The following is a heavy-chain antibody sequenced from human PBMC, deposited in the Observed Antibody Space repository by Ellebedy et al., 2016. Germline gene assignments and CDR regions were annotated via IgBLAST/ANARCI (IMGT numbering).Heavy chain of an antibody. D-gene: IGHD2-15*01. V-gene: IGHV3-23*01. CDR1: GFTFSSYA. Sequence: GGSLRLXCAASGFTFSSYAMSWVRQAPGKGLEWVSAISGSGGSTYYADSVKGRFTISRDNSKNTLYLQMNSLRAEDTAVYYCAKAQVDCSGGSCYSWDAFDIWGQGTMVTVSS. CDR3: AKAQVDCSGGSCYSWDAFDI. J-gene: IGHJ3*02. CDR2: ISGSGGST.